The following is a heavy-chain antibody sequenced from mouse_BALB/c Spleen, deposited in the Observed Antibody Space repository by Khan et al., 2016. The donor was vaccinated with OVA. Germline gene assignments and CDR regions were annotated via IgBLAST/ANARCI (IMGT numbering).Heavy chain of an antibody. J-gene: IGHJ3*01. CDR2: INYSGNT. D-gene: IGHD2-4*01. V-gene: IGHV3-2*02. CDR3: TRKDYYDYDPFPY. Sequence: EVELVESGPGLVKPSQSLSLTCTVTGYSITSEYAWNWIRQFPGNKLEWMGYINYSGNTRYNPSLKSRISITRDTSKNQFFLQLNSVTTEDTATYYSTRKDYYDYDPFPYWGQGTLVTVSA. CDR1: GYSITSEYA.